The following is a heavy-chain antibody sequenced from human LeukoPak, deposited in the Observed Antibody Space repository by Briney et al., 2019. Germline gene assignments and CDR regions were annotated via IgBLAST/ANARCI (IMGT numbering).Heavy chain of an antibody. V-gene: IGHV3-73*01. J-gene: IGHJ4*02. D-gene: IGHD6-19*01. CDR2: ITSKPNSYET. Sequence: PGRSLRLSCAAPGFTFTSSAMHWVRQASGKWLEWVGRITSKPNSYETVYAASMNGRFTIPRDDSKNTSYLQMNSLKTEHTALYYCAGGRGWYSPDDGGEGTLVSVSS. CDR3: AGGRGWYSPDD. CDR1: GFTFTSSA.